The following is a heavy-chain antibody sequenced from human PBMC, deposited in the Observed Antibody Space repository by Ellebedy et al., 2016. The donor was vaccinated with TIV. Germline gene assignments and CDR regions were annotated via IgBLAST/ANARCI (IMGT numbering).Heavy chain of an antibody. D-gene: IGHD3-16*02. CDR2: ISAYNGNT. J-gene: IGHJ5*02. Sequence: ASVKVSCKASGYTFTSYGISWVRQAPGQGLEWMGWISAYNGNTNYAQKLQGRVTMTTDTSTSTAYMELRSLRSDDTAVYYCARRTFGGVIAPGWFDPWGQGTLVTVSS. CDR3: ARRTFGGVIAPGWFDP. CDR1: GYTFTSYG. V-gene: IGHV1-18*01.